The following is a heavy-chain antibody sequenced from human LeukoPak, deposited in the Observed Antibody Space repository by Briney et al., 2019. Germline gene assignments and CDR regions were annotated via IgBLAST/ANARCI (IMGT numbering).Heavy chain of an antibody. V-gene: IGHV1-2*02. CDR1: GYTFTGYY. J-gene: IGHJ5*02. Sequence: GASVKVSRKASGYTFTGYYMHWVRQAPGQGLEWMGWINPNSGGTNYAQKFQGRVTMIRDTSISTAYMGLSRLRSDDTAVYYCARDPAYYDSSGPATRFDPWGQGTLVTVSS. CDR3: ARDPAYYDSSGPATRFDP. CDR2: INPNSGGT. D-gene: IGHD3-22*01.